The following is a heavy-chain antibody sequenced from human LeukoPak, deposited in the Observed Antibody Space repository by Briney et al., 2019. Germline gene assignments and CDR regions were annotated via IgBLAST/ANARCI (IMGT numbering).Heavy chain of an antibody. CDR3: ARLYYDYVWGSYPFDY. CDR2: INSDGSST. J-gene: IGHJ4*02. CDR1: GFTFSSYW. Sequence: PGGSLRLSCAASGFTFSSYWMHWVRHAPGKGLVWVSRINSDGSSTSYADSVKGRFTISRDNAKNTLYLQMNSLRAEDTAVYYCARLYYDYVWGSYPFDYWGQGTLVTVSS. D-gene: IGHD3-16*02. V-gene: IGHV3-74*01.